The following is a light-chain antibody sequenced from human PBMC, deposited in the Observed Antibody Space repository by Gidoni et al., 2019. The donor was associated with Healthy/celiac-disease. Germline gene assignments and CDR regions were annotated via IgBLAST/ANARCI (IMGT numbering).Light chain of an antibody. J-gene: IGKJ3*01. CDR2: WAS. CDR3: QQYYSTPFT. CDR1: QSVLYSSNNKNY. Sequence: DIVMTQYPDSLAVSLGERATINCKSSQSVLYSSNNKNYLAWYQQKPGQPPKLLIYWASTRESGVPDRFRGSRSGTDFTLPISSLQAEDVAVYYCQQYYSTPFTFGPGTKVDIK. V-gene: IGKV4-1*01.